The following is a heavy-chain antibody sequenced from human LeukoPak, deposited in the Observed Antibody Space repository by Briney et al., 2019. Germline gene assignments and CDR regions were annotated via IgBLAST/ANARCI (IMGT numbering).Heavy chain of an antibody. Sequence: GGSLRLSCAASGFTFSSYSMNGVRQAPGKGLEWVSSISSSSSYIYYADSVRGRFTISRDNAKNSLYLQMNSLRAEDTAVYYCASSFYGSGSYSFDYWGQGTLVTVSS. J-gene: IGHJ4*02. CDR3: ASSFYGSGSYSFDY. CDR1: GFTFSSYS. CDR2: ISSSSSYI. V-gene: IGHV3-21*01. D-gene: IGHD3-10*01.